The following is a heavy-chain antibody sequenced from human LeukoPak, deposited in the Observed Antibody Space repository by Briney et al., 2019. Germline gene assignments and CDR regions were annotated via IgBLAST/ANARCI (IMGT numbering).Heavy chain of an antibody. CDR3: ARDRVITVTNTIMDV. CDR1: GFTFSSYA. CDR2: ISYDGSNK. J-gene: IGHJ6*02. Sequence: GRSLRLSCAASGFTFSSYAMHWVRQAPGKGLEWVAVISYDGSNKYYADSVKGRFTTSRDNSKNTLYLQMNSLRAEDTAVYYCARDRVITVTNTIMDVWGQGTTVTVSS. V-gene: IGHV3-30-3*01. D-gene: IGHD4-17*01.